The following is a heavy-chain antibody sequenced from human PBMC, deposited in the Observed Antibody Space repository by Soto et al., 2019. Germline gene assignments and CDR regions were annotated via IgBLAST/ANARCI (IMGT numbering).Heavy chain of an antibody. V-gene: IGHV1-69*06. D-gene: IGHD2-21*02. CDR1: GVTFSSYA. CDR2: IIPIFGTA. J-gene: IGHJ4*02. CDR3: ARAYCGGDCYGYFDY. Sequence: ASVKVSCNSSGVTFSSYAISWVRQAPGQGLEWMGGIIPIFGTANYAQKFQGRVTITADKSTSTAYMELSSLRSEDTAVYYCARAYCGGDCYGYFDYWGQGTLVTVSS.